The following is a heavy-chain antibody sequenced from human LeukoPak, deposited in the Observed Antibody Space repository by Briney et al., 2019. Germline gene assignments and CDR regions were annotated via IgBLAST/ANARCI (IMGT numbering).Heavy chain of an antibody. J-gene: IGHJ3*02. CDR3: ATSTDADAFDI. CDR2: ISYDGSNK. CDR1: GFIFSSYG. Sequence: GSLRLSCVASGFIFSSYGMHWVRQAPGKGLEWVAVISYDGSNKYYADSVKGRFTISRDNSKNTLYLQMNSLRAEDTAVYYCATSTDADAFDIWGQGTMVTVSS. V-gene: IGHV3-30*19. D-gene: IGHD2-2*01.